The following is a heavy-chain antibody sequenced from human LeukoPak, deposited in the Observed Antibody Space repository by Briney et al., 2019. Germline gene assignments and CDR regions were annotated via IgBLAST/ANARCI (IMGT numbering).Heavy chain of an antibody. CDR2: VSGGGGST. V-gene: IGHV3-23*01. CDR1: GFIFSSYA. J-gene: IGHJ4*02. Sequence: PGGSLRLSCAASGFIFSSYAMSWVRQAPGKGLEWVSSVSGGGGSTYYADSVKGRFTISRDNSKSTLFLQMNGLRAEDTAVYYCAKSSYYDSSGYYREYYFDYWGQGTLVTVSS. CDR3: AKSSYYDSSGYYREYYFDY. D-gene: IGHD3-22*01.